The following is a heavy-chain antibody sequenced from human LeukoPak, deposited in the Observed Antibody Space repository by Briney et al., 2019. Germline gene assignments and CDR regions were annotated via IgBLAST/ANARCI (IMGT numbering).Heavy chain of an antibody. V-gene: IGHV4-38-2*01. CDR1: GYSISSGYY. Sequence: SETLSPTCAVSGYSISSGYYWGWIRQPPGKGLEWIGSIYHSGSTYYNPSLKSRVTISVDTSKNQFSLKLSSVTAADTAVYYCARGIPPRGGHFDYWGQGTLVTVSS. CDR2: IYHSGST. D-gene: IGHD3-16*01. J-gene: IGHJ4*02. CDR3: ARGIPPRGGHFDY.